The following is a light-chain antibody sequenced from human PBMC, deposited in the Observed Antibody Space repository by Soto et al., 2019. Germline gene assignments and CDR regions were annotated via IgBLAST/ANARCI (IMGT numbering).Light chain of an antibody. J-gene: IGLJ1*01. Sequence: QSVLTQPASASGSPGQSITISCTGTSSDVGGYNFVSWYQQYPGKAPKLMIHDVTSRPSGVSNRFSGSKSGSTASLTISGLQAEDEADYYCCSYASSTSYVFGTGTKVTVL. CDR1: SSDVGGYNF. CDR3: CSYASSTSYV. CDR2: DVT. V-gene: IGLV2-14*01.